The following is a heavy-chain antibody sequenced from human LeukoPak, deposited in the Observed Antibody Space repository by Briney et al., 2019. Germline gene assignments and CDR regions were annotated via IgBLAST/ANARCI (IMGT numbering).Heavy chain of an antibody. V-gene: IGHV3-23*01. CDR2: ISGSGGST. CDR1: GFTFSSYA. D-gene: IGHD3-10*01. J-gene: IGHJ6*03. CDR3: AKAWSGELSYYYYYYMDV. Sequence: GGSLRLSCAASGFTFSSYAMSWVRQAPGKGLEWVSAISGSGGSTYYADSVKGRFTISRDNSKNTLYLQMNSLRAEDTAVYYCAKAWSGELSYYYYYYMDVWGKGTTVTVSS.